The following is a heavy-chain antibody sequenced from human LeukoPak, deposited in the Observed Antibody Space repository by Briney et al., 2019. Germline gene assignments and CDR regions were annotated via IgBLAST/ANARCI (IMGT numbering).Heavy chain of an antibody. Sequence: ASVKVSCKASGYTFTGYYMHWVRQAPGQGPEWMGWINPNSGGTNYAQKFQGRVTMTRDTSISTAYMELSRLRSDDTAVYYCARVSYYYDSSGYAPFDPWGQGTLVTVSS. CDR2: INPNSGGT. CDR1: GYTFTGYY. D-gene: IGHD3-22*01. V-gene: IGHV1-2*02. J-gene: IGHJ5*02. CDR3: ARVSYYYDSSGYAPFDP.